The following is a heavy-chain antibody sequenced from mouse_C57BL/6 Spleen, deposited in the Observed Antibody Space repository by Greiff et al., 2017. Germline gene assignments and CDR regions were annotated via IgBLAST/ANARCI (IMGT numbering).Heavy chain of an antibody. CDR2: IDPSDSYT. D-gene: IGHD1-1*01. CDR1: GYTFTSYW. Sequence: QVQLQQPGAELVMPGASVKLSCKASGYTFTSYWMHWVKQRPGQGLEWIGEIDPSDSYTNYNQKFKGKSTLTVDKSSSTAYMQLSSLTSEDSAVYYCARWDNYYGLDYWGQGTTLTVSS. V-gene: IGHV1-69*01. J-gene: IGHJ2*01. CDR3: ARWDNYYGLDY.